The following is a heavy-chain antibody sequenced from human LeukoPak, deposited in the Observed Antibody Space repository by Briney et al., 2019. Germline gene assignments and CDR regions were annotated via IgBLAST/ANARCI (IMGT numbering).Heavy chain of an antibody. D-gene: IGHD3-16*01. CDR3: ARGLSSSPWGINDAFDI. CDR1: GYSFTSYW. J-gene: IGHJ3*02. Sequence: GESLKISCKGSGYSFTSYWIGWVRQMPGKGLEWMGIIYPGDSDTRYSPSFQGQVTISADKSISTAYLQWSSLKASDTAMYYCARGLSSSPWGINDAFDIWGQGTMVTVSS. V-gene: IGHV5-51*01. CDR2: IYPGDSDT.